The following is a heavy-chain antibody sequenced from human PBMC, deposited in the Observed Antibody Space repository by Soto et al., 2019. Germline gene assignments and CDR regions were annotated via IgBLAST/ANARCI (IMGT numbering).Heavy chain of an antibody. CDR3: ARAQYYYDNTGGLEADY. Sequence: QVQLVESGGGVVQPGRSLRLSCAASGFTFSSYAMHWVRQAPGKGLEWVAVISYDGSNKYYADSVKGRFTISRDNSKNTLYLQMNSLRAEDTAAYYCARAQYYYDNTGGLEADYWGQGTLVTVSS. D-gene: IGHD3-22*01. J-gene: IGHJ4*02. CDR2: ISYDGSNK. V-gene: IGHV3-30-3*01. CDR1: GFTFSSYA.